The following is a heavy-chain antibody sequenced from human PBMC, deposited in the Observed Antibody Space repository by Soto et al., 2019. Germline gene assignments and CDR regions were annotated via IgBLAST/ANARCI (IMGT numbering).Heavy chain of an antibody. CDR1: GFTFSSYA. CDR2: ISGSGGST. CDR3: AKDIVVNGSYYYYMDV. J-gene: IGHJ6*03. Sequence: GGSLRLSCAASGFTFSSYAMSWVRQAPGKGLEWVSAISGSGGSTYYADSVKGRFTISRDNSKNTLYLQMNSLRAEDTAVHYCAKDIVVNGSYYYYMDVWGKGTTVTVSS. V-gene: IGHV3-23*01. D-gene: IGHD1-26*01.